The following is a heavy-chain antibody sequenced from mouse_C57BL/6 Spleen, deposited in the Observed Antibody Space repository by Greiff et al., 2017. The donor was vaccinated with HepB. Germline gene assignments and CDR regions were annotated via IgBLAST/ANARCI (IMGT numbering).Heavy chain of an antibody. J-gene: IGHJ4*01. D-gene: IGHD3-2*02. CDR2: IDPSDSET. V-gene: IGHV1-52*01. Sequence: VQLQQPGAELVRPGSSVKLSCKASGYTFTSYWMHWVKQRPIQGLEWIGNIDPSDSETHYNQKFKDKATLTVDKSSSTAYMQLSSLTSEDSAVYYCARQLRYKGYAMDYWGQGTSVTVSS. CDR1: GYTFTSYW. CDR3: ARQLRYKGYAMDY.